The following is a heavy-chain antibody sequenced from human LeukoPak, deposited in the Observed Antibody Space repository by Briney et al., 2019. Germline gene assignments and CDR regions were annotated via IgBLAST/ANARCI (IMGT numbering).Heavy chain of an antibody. CDR2: IYPGDSDT. D-gene: IGHD3-22*01. CDR3: AGQPGYYDSRGPAGY. J-gene: IGHJ4*02. CDR1: GYTFTSYW. Sequence: GESLKISCKGSGYTFTSYWIGWVRQMPGKGLEWMGIIYPGDSDTSYSPSFQGQVTISAEKSITTAYLQWRSLKASDTATYYFAGQPGYYDSRGPAGYWGQGTLVTVSS. V-gene: IGHV5-51*01.